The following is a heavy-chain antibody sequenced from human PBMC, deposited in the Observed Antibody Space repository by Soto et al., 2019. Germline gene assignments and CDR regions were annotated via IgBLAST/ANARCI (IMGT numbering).Heavy chain of an antibody. CDR2: IKQDGSEK. CDR1: GFTFSSYW. CDR3: AMGPDEDILTGYFLY. D-gene: IGHD3-9*01. Sequence: PGGSLRLSCAASGFTFSSYWMSWVRQAPGKGLEWVANIKQDGSEKYYVDSVKGRFTISRDNAKNSLYLQMNSLRAEDTAVYYYAMGPDEDILTGYFLYWGQGTLVTVSS. V-gene: IGHV3-7*01. J-gene: IGHJ4*02.